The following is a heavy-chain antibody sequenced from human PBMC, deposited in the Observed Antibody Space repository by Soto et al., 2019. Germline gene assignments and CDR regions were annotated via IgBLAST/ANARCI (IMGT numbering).Heavy chain of an antibody. V-gene: IGHV3-33*01. Sequence: LRLSCAASGFTFSSYGMHWVRQAPGKGLEWVAVIWYDGSNKYYADSVKGRFTISRDNSKNTLYLQMNSLRAEDTAVYYCARGRSYQSLWGQGTLVTVSS. J-gene: IGHJ4*02. D-gene: IGHD2-2*01. CDR1: GFTFSSYG. CDR2: IWYDGSNK. CDR3: ARGRSYQSL.